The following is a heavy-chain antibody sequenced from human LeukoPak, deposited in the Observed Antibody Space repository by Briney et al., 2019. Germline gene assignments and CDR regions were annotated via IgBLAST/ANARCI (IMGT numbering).Heavy chain of an antibody. J-gene: IGHJ4*02. Sequence: GGSLRLSCAASGFTFSSYGMHWVRQAPGKGLEWVAFIRYDGSNKYYADSVKGRFTISRDNSKNTLYLQMNSLRAEDTAVYYCVKDQGITIFGVVIDYFDYWGQGTLVTVSS. CDR2: IRYDGSNK. V-gene: IGHV3-30*02. CDR3: VKDQGITIFGVVIDYFDY. CDR1: GFTFSSYG. D-gene: IGHD3-3*01.